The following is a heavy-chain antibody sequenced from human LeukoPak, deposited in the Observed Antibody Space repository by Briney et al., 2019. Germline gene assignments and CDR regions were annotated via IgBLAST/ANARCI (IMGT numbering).Heavy chain of an antibody. CDR1: GFTFSSYS. V-gene: IGHV3-21*01. Sequence: PGGSLRLSCAASGFTFSSYSMNWVRQAPGKGLEWVSSISSSSSYIYYADSVKGRFTISRDNAKNSLYLQMNSLRAEDTAVYYCARGVAGTLTLDYWGQGTLVTVSS. D-gene: IGHD6-19*01. CDR2: ISSSSSYI. CDR3: ARGVAGTLTLDY. J-gene: IGHJ4*02.